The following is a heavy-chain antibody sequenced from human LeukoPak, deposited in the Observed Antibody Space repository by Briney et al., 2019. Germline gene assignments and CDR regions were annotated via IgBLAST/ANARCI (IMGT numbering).Heavy chain of an antibody. CDR3: ERAGCSSTGCYYYYGMDV. CDR2: ISAYNGNT. CDR1: GYTFTSYG. J-gene: IGHJ6*02. V-gene: IGHV1-18*01. D-gene: IGHD2-2*01. Sequence: ASVKVSFKASGYTFTSYGISWVRQAPGQGLEGMGWISAYNGNTNYAQKLQGRVDMSTDTPTSTAYMALRSLRSEDTAVYYCERAGCSSTGCYYYYGMDVWGLGTTVTVSS.